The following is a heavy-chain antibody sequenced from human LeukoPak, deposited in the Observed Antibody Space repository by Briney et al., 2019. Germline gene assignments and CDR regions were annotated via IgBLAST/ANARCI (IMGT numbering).Heavy chain of an antibody. D-gene: IGHD2-15*01. CDR2: ISSSSSYI. CDR1: GFIFSPSA. CDR3: ARGYENGMDV. V-gene: IGHV3-21*01. Sequence: PGGSLRLSCAASGFIFSPSAMCWVRQAPGKGLEWVSSISSSSSYIYYADSVKGRFTISRDNAKNSLYLQMNSLRAEDTAVYYCARGYENGMDVWGQGTTVTVSS. J-gene: IGHJ6*02.